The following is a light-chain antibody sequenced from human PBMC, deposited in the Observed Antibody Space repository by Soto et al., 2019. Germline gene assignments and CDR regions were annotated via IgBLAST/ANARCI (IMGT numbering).Light chain of an antibody. CDR3: QQLNSYPYT. CDR1: QGISSY. CDR2: AAS. Sequence: DIQLTQSPSFLSASVGDRVTITCRASQGISSYLAWYQQKPGKAPKLLIYAASTLQSGVPSRFSGSGSGTDFTLTVSSLRPEDFATYYCQQLNSYPYTFGQGTKLEIK. J-gene: IGKJ2*01. V-gene: IGKV1-9*01.